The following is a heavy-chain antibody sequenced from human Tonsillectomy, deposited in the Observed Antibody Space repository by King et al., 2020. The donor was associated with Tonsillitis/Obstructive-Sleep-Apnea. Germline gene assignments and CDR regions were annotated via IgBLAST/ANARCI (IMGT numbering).Heavy chain of an antibody. CDR2: IYYSGST. D-gene: IGHD3-3*01. Sequence: QLQESGPGLVKPSETLSLTCTVSGGSISSSSYYWGWIRQPPGKGLEWIGSIYYSGSTYYNPSLKSRVTISVDTSKNQFSLKLSTVTDADTAVYYCARRRSTIFGVVRPQNFDYWGQGTLVTVSS. V-gene: IGHV4-39*01. CDR1: GGSISSSSYY. J-gene: IGHJ4*02. CDR3: ARRRSTIFGVVRPQNFDY.